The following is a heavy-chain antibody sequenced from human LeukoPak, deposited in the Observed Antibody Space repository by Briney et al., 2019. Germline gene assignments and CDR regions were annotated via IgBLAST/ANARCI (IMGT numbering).Heavy chain of an antibody. CDR3: ARDGHYDILTGYFQD. Sequence: GGSLRLSCAASGFTFTDYYMSWIRQAPGKGLEWVSYITNSGTTIYYADSVKGRFTISRDNAKNSLYLQMNSLRAEDTAVYYCARDGHYDILTGYFQDGGQGTLVTVFS. V-gene: IGHV3-11*01. CDR1: GFTFTDYY. D-gene: IGHD3-9*01. CDR2: ITNSGTTI. J-gene: IGHJ1*01.